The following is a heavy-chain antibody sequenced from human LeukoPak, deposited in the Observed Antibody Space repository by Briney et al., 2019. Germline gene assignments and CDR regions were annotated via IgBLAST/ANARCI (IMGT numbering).Heavy chain of an antibody. CDR2: ISGSGGST. D-gene: IGHD3-16*01. V-gene: IGHV3-23*01. Sequence: SAISGSGGSTYYADSVKGRFTISRDNSKNTLYLQMNSLRAEDTAVYYCAKSTGKAVWCMDVWGQGTTVTVSS. J-gene: IGHJ6*02. CDR3: AKSTGKAVWCMDV.